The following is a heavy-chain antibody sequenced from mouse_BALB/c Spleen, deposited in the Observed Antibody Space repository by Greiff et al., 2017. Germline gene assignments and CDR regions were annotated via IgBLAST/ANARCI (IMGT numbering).Heavy chain of an antibody. CDR2: IRLKSNNYAT. CDR3: TRGDAYYGSSYWYFDV. Sequence: EVHLVESGGGLVQPGGSMKLSCVASGFTFSNYWMNWVRQSPEKGLEWVAEIRLKSNNYATHYAESVKGRFTISRDDSKSSVYLQMNNLRAEDTGIYYCTRGDAYYGSSYWYFDVWGAGTTVIVSS. J-gene: IGHJ1*01. CDR1: GFTFSNYW. D-gene: IGHD1-1*01. V-gene: IGHV6-6*02.